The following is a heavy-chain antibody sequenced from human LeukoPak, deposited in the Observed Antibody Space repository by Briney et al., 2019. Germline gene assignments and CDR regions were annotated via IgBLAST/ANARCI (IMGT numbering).Heavy chain of an antibody. CDR3: ARGYADFWSGYFQNWFDP. D-gene: IGHD3-3*01. CDR2: INHSGST. Sequence: ETLSLTCAVYGGSFSGYYWSWIRQPPGKGLEWIGEINHSGSTNYNPSLKSRVTISVDTSKNQFSLKLSSVTAADTAVYYCARGYADFWSGYFQNWFDPWGQGTLVTVSS. V-gene: IGHV4-34*01. J-gene: IGHJ5*02. CDR1: GGSFSGYY.